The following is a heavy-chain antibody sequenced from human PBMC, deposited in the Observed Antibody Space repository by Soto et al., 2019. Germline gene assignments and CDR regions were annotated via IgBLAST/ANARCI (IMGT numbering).Heavy chain of an antibody. CDR1: GFTCSSHA. V-gene: IGHV3-23*01. D-gene: IGHD6-19*01. Sequence: PGRSMRDSRAASGFTCSSHAMSWIRQAPGKGLEWVSAISGSGGSTYYADSVKGRFTISRDNSKNTLYLQMNSLRAEDTAVYYCAKDSGWYYPDAFDIWGQGTMVTVSS. CDR3: AKDSGWYYPDAFDI. CDR2: ISGSGGST. J-gene: IGHJ3*02.